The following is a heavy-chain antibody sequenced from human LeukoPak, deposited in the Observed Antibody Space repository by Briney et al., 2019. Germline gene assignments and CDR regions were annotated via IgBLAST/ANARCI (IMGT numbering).Heavy chain of an antibody. D-gene: IGHD3-22*01. CDR1: GFSVSNNY. CDR2: IHSGGET. J-gene: IGHJ5*02. CDR3: GRAGVYSASSGYGPNR. V-gene: IGHV3-53*01. Sequence: GGSLRLSCAASGFSVSNNYMSWVRQAPGKGLEWVSVIHSGGETYYTDSVKGRFTISRDNSKNTLYLQMNSLRAEDTAVYYCGRAGVYSASSGYGPNRWGQGTLVTVSS.